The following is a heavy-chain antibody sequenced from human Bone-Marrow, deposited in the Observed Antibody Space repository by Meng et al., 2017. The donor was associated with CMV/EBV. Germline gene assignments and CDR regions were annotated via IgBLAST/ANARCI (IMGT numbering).Heavy chain of an antibody. CDR3: ARDANDILTGYYQLGYYYYYYGMDV. V-gene: IGHV3-53*01. CDR1: GFTVSSNY. CDR2: IYSGGST. Sequence: GESLKISCAASGFTVSSNYMSWVRQAPGKGLEWVSVIYSGGSTYYADSVKGRFTISRDNSKNTLYLQMNSLRAEDTAVYYCARDANDILTGYYQLGYYYYYYGMDVWGQGTTVTVAS. D-gene: IGHD3-9*01. J-gene: IGHJ6*02.